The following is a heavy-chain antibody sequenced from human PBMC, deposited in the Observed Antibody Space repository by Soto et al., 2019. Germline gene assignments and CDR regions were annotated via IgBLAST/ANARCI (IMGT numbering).Heavy chain of an antibody. V-gene: IGHV4-31*03. CDR3: ASHVDTAMVVFDY. CDR2: IYYSGST. J-gene: IGHJ4*02. Sequence: SETLSLTCSVSDGSISSGGYYWTWIRHHPGKGLEWIGYIYYSGSTYYNPSLKSRVTISVDTSKNQFSLKLSSVTAADTAVYYGASHVDTAMVVFDYWGQGTLVTVSS. CDR1: DGSISSGGYY. D-gene: IGHD5-18*01.